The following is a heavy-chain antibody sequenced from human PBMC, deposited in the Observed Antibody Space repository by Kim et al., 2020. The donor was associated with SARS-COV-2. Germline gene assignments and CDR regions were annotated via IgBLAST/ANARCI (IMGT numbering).Heavy chain of an antibody. CDR2: IIPIFGTA. J-gene: IGHJ4*02. CDR1: GGTFSSYA. CDR3: ARGRSAVRYFRESFDY. D-gene: IGHD3-9*01. V-gene: IGHV1-69*13. Sequence: SVKVSCKASGGTFSSYAISWVRQAPGQGLEWMGGIIPIFGTANYAQKFQGRVTITADESTSTAYMELSSLRSEDTAVYYCARGRSAVRYFRESFDYWGQGTLVTVSS.